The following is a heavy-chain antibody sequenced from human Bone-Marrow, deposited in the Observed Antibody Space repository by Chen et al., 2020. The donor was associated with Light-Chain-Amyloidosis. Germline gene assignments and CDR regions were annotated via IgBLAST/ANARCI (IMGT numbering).Heavy chain of an antibody. J-gene: IGHJ5*02. D-gene: IGHD3-22*01. CDR1: GGSFSGYY. CDR3: ARGWVTMILPSRTGFDP. Sequence: QVQLQQWGAGLLKPSETLSPTCAVHGGSFSGYYWSWIRQPPGKGLEWIGEINHSGSTNYNPSLKSRVTISVDTSKNQFSLKLSSVTAADTAVYYCARGWVTMILPSRTGFDPWGQGTLVTVSS. V-gene: IGHV4-34*01. CDR2: INHSGST.